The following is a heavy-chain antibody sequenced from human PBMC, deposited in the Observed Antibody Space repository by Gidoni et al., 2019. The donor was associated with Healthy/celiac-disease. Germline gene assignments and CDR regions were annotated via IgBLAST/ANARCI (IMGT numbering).Heavy chain of an antibody. D-gene: IGHD2-15*01. J-gene: IGHJ4*02. V-gene: IGHV3-23*01. CDR1: GFTFSSYA. CDR3: AKGLVVVAATPFDY. Sequence: EVQLLESGGGLVQHGGSLRLYCAASGFTFSSYAMSWVRQAPGKGLEWVSAMSGSGGSTYYADSVKGRFTISRDNSKNTLYLQMNSLRAEDTAVYYCAKGLVVVAATPFDYWGQGTLVTVSS. CDR2: MSGSGGST.